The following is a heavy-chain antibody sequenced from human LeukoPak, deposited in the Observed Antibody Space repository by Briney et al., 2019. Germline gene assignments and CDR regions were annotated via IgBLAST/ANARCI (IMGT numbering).Heavy chain of an antibody. CDR2: ISAYNGNT. D-gene: IGHD3-3*01. Sequence: ASVKVSCKASGYTFTSYGISWVRQAPGQGLEWMGWISAYNGNTNYAQKLQGRVTMTTDTSTSTAYMELRSLRSDDTAVYYCAGVPRSYFLEWLPQEDYWGQGTLVTVSS. J-gene: IGHJ4*02. V-gene: IGHV1-18*01. CDR1: GYTFTSYG. CDR3: AGVPRSYFLEWLPQEDY.